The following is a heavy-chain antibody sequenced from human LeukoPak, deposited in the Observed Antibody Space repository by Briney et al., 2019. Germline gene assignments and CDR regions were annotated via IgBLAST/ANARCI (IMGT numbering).Heavy chain of an antibody. CDR1: GFTFSDYA. CDR3: AKDWRFRTGAGTGFFDY. D-gene: IGHD6-19*01. Sequence: PGGSLRLSCAASGFTFSDYAMHWVRQAPGQGLEWVSLISGDGGSTYYADSVKGRFTISRDNSKNSLYLQMCSMRIEDTALYYCAKDWRFRTGAGTGFFDYWGQGTLVTVS. V-gene: IGHV3-43*02. J-gene: IGHJ4*02. CDR2: ISGDGGST.